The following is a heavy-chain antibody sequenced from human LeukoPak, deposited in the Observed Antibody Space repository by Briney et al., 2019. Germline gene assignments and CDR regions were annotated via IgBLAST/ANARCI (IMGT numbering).Heavy chain of an antibody. J-gene: IGHJ4*02. Sequence: ASVKVSCKASVYTFISYDINWVRQATGQGLGWMGWMNPNRGKTGQAQKFRGGITMTRNTSISTAYMELSSLRPEDTAVYYCAKYKSGDYFDSGKRYYFDQWGQGTPVTVSS. V-gene: IGHV1-8*01. CDR1: VYTFISYD. CDR2: MNPNRGKT. CDR3: AKYKSGDYFDSGKRYYFDQ. D-gene: IGHD3-9*01.